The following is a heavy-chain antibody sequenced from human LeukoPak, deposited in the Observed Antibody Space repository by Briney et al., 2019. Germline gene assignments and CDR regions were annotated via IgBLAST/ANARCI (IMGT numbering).Heavy chain of an antibody. J-gene: IGHJ4*02. CDR1: GFTFSSYS. V-gene: IGHV3-21*01. Sequence: AGGSLRLPCAASGFTFSSYSMNWVRQAPGKGLEWVSSISSSSSYIYYADSVKGRFTISRDNAKNSLYLQMNSLRAEDTAVYYCARDGLRDGYNLWGQGTLVTVSS. CDR2: ISSSSSYI. D-gene: IGHD5-24*01. CDR3: ARDGLRDGYNL.